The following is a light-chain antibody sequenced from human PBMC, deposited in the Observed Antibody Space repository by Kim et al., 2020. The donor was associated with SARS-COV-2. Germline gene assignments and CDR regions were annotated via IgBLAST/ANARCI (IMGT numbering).Light chain of an antibody. CDR3: NSRDSNDNVV. Sequence: SSELTQDTAVSVALGQTVRITCQGDSLRSYYATWYQQKPGQAPIVVIYGKNNRPSGIPDRFSGSSSGNTASLTNTGTQAGDEADYYCNSRDSNDNVVFGG. J-gene: IGLJ2*01. CDR1: SLRSYY. CDR2: GKN. V-gene: IGLV3-19*01.